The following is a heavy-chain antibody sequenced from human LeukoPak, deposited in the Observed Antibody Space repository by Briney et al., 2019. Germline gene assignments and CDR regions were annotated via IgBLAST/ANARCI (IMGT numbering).Heavy chain of an antibody. Sequence: GEALKISCKASGYTFTNNWIGWVRQMPGKGLEWMGRIFPGDYDTRYSPAFQGQVTITADRSINTVYLQWNSLRASDSAIYYCVKSWCRGILVCPDYWGQGNVVTVSS. CDR3: VKSWCRGILVCPDY. CDR1: GYTFTNNW. CDR2: IFPGDYDT. D-gene: IGHD3-16*02. V-gene: IGHV5-51*01. J-gene: IGHJ4*02.